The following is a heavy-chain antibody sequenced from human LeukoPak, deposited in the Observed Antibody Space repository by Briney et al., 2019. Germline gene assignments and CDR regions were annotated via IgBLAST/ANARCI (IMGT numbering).Heavy chain of an antibody. Sequence: PSETLSLTCAVYGGSFSGYYWSWIRQPPGKGLEWNGEINHSGSTNYNPSLKSRVTISVDTSKNQFSLKLSSVTAADTAVYYCARDRRHYYDSSGYYSRNAFDIWGQGTMVTVSS. CDR3: ARDRRHYYDSSGYYSRNAFDI. J-gene: IGHJ3*02. CDR1: GGSFSGYY. V-gene: IGHV4-34*01. D-gene: IGHD3-22*01. CDR2: INHSGST.